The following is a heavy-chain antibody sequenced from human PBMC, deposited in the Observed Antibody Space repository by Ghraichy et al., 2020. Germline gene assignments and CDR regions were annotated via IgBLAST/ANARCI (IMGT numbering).Heavy chain of an antibody. CDR3: ARMRQYSSSLFAFDI. D-gene: IGHD6-6*01. CDR2: INHSGST. J-gene: IGHJ3*02. CDR1: GGSFSGYY. V-gene: IGHV4-34*01. Sequence: SETLSLTCAVYGGSFSGYYWSWIRQPPGKGLEWIGEINHSGSTNYNPSLKSRVTISVDTSKNKFSLKLSSVTAADTAVYYCARMRQYSSSLFAFDIWGQGTMVTVSS.